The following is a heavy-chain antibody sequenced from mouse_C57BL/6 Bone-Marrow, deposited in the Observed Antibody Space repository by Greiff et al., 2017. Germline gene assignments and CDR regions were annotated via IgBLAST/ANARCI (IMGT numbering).Heavy chain of an antibody. CDR3: ARRGDYGTLMDY. D-gene: IGHD1-1*01. V-gene: IGHV1-52*01. CDR1: GYTFTSYW. Sequence: QVQLKQPGAELVRPGSSVKLSCKASGYTFTSYWMHWVKQRPIQGLEWIGNIDPSDSETHYNQKFKDKATLTVDKSSSTAYMQLSSLTSEDSAVYYCARRGDYGTLMDYWGQGTSVTVSS. CDR2: IDPSDSET. J-gene: IGHJ4*01.